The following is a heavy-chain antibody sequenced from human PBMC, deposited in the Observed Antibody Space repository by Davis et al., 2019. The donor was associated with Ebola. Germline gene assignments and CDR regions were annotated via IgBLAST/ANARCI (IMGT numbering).Heavy chain of an antibody. CDR1: GDSVSGTRW. CDR2: IHHGGTT. J-gene: IGHJ6*03. Sequence: PGGSLRLSCAVSGDSVSGTRWWTWVRQPPGKGLEWIGEIHHGGTTYSNPSLKSRLTLSVDTSKNEVSLSLSSVTAADTATYFCARASYMDVWGKGTAVTVSS. CDR3: ARASYMDV. V-gene: IGHV4-4*01.